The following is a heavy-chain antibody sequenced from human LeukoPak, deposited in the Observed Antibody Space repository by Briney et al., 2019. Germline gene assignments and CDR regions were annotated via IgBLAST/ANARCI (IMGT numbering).Heavy chain of an antibody. D-gene: IGHD3-9*01. CDR1: GFTFSSYA. CDR3: AKVLVSARNFDY. J-gene: IGHJ4*02. Sequence: GGSLRLSCAASGFTFSSYAMSWVRQAPGKGLEWVSAISGSGGSTYYADSVKGRFTISRDNSKNTLYLQMDSLRAEDTAVYYCAKVLVSARNFDYWGQGTQVTVSS. CDR2: ISGSGGST. V-gene: IGHV3-23*01.